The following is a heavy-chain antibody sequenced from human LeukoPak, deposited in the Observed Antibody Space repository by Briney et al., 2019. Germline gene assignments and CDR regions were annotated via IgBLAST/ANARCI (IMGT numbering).Heavy chain of an antibody. Sequence: ASVKVSCKASGYTFTGYYMHWVRQAPGQGLEWMGWINPNSGGTNYAQKFQGRVTMTRDTSISTAYMELSRLRSDDTAVYYCARDMGLHTAMVEYYFDYWGQGTLVTVSS. V-gene: IGHV1-2*02. CDR3: ARDMGLHTAMVEYYFDY. D-gene: IGHD5-18*01. J-gene: IGHJ4*02. CDR2: INPNSGGT. CDR1: GYTFTGYY.